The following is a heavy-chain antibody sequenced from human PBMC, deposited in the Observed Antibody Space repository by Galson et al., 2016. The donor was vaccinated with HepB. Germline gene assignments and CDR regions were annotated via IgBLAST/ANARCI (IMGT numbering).Heavy chain of an antibody. D-gene: IGHD3-3*01. CDR2: INPNSGAT. CDR1: GYGFIDYY. V-gene: IGHV1-2*02. CDR3: ARGSSIFGHFDY. J-gene: IGHJ4*02. Sequence: SVKVSCKASGYGFIDYYLHWVRQAPGQGPEWMGWINPNSGATNYAQKFQDRVTMTRDTSIRTLYMELNRLTSDDTAVYYCARGSSIFGHFDYWGQGTLVTVPS.